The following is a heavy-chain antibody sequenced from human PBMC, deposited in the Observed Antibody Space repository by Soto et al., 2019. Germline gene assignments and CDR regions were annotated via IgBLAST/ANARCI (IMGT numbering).Heavy chain of an antibody. D-gene: IGHD2-2*01. Sequence: GGSLRLSCAASGFTFSSYAMHWVRQAPGKGLEWVAVISYDGSNKYYADSVKGRFTISRDNSKNTLYLQMNSLRAEDTAVYYCARDRLIRSTSCYWNYWGQGTLVTVSS. CDR2: ISYDGSNK. CDR1: GFTFSSYA. V-gene: IGHV3-30-3*01. J-gene: IGHJ4*02. CDR3: ARDRLIRSTSCYWNY.